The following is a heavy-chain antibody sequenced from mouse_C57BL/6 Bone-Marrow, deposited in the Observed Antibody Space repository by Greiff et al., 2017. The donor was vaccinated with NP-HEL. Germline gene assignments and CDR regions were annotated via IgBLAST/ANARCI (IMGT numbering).Heavy chain of an antibody. CDR2: IYTRSGNT. J-gene: IGHJ3*01. D-gene: IGHD1-1*01. Sequence: QVQLQQSGAELARPGASVKLSCKASGYTFPSYGISWVKQRTGQGLEWIGEIYTRSGNTYYNEKFKGKATLTADKSSSTAYMELRSLTSEDSAVYFCARYAPYYYGSSRGFAYWGQGTLVTVSA. CDR3: ARYAPYYYGSSRGFAY. V-gene: IGHV1-81*01. CDR1: GYTFPSYG.